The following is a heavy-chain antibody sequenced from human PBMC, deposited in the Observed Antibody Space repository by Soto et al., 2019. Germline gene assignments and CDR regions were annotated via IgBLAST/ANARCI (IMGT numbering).Heavy chain of an antibody. CDR1: GGTFSSYT. Sequence: SVKVSCKASGGTFSSYTISWVRQAPGQGLEWMGRIIPILGIANYAQKFQGRVTITADKSTSTAYMELSSLRSEDTAVYYCARWVEYCSGGSCQAIDPWGQGTLVTVSS. J-gene: IGHJ5*02. CDR3: ARWVEYCSGGSCQAIDP. CDR2: IIPILGIA. V-gene: IGHV1-69*02. D-gene: IGHD2-15*01.